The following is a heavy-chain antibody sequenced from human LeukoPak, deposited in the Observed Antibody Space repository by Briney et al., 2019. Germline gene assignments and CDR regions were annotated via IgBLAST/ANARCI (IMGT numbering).Heavy chain of an antibody. D-gene: IGHD1-14*01. CDR2: ISYTGST. J-gene: IGHJ4*02. CDR1: GGSISSYY. Sequence: PSGTLSLTCTVSGGSISSYYWSWIRQPPGKGLEWIGYISYTGSTNYNPSLKSRVTMSVDTSKSQFSLKLSSVTAADTAVYYCATPRNSKDYFDYWGQGTLVTVSS. V-gene: IGHV4-59*01. CDR3: ATPRNSKDYFDY.